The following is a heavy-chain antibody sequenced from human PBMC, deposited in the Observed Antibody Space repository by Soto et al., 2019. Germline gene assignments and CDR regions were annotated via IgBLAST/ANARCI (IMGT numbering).Heavy chain of an antibody. CDR1: GFTFDSPYSHG. J-gene: IGHJ4*01. CDR3: VSWVSAHFDY. D-gene: IGHD2-8*01. CDR2: ISSNGANT. Sequence: GGSLRLSCAASGFTFDSPYSHGMSWVRQSQGKGPEWVSTISSNGANTHYAESVKGRFTISKDASRNTVHLHMNSLRAEDTATYFCVSWVSAHFDYWGHGTPVTVSS. V-gene: IGHV3-23*01.